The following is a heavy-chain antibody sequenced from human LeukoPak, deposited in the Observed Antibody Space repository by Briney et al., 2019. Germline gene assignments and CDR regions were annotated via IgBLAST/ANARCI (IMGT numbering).Heavy chain of an antibody. J-gene: IGHJ3*02. CDR3: ARATSRDYGGRGVVAFDI. D-gene: IGHD4-23*01. CDR2: ISAYNCNT. Sequence: ASVKVSCKASGYTVTSYGISWVRQAPGQGLEWMGWISAYNCNTNFAQKLQGSVTMTTDPSTSTAYLELRSLRSDDTAVYYCARATSRDYGGRGVVAFDIWGQGTMVTVSS. CDR1: GYTVTSYG. V-gene: IGHV1-18*01.